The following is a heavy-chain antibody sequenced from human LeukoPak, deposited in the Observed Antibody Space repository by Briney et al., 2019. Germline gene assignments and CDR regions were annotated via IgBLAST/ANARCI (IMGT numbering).Heavy chain of an antibody. CDR2: ISTASTYI. CDR1: GFTFFSYS. CDR3: AKSQWELIDAFDI. Sequence: GGSLRLSCAASGFTFFSYSMNWIRQAPGKGLEWVSSISTASTYIYYADSVKGRFTISRDNAKNSLYLQMNSLRAEDTAVYYCAKSQWELIDAFDIWGQGTMVTVSS. D-gene: IGHD1-26*01. J-gene: IGHJ3*02. V-gene: IGHV3-21*04.